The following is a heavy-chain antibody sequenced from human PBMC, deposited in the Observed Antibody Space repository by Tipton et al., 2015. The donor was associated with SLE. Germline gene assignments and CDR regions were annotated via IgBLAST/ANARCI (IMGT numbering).Heavy chain of an antibody. CDR2: INHSGST. V-gene: IGHV4-34*01. CDR3: AGVSRDAFEI. CDR1: GGSITRGDYY. J-gene: IGHJ3*02. Sequence: LRLSCTVSGGSITRGDYYWSWIRQPPGKGLEWIGEINHSGSTNYNPSLKSRVTISVDTSKNQFSLKLSSVTAADTAVYYCAGVSRDAFEIWGQGTMVTVSS. D-gene: IGHD5/OR15-5a*01.